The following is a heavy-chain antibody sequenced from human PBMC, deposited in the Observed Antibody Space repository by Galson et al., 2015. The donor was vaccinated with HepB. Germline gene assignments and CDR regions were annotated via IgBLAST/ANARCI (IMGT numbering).Heavy chain of an antibody. D-gene: IGHD6-19*01. CDR3: ARPSSGWYGGGYFDY. V-gene: IGHV3-30*04. CDR2: ISYDGSNK. J-gene: IGHJ4*02. CDR1: GFAFSSCA. Sequence: SLRLSCAASGFAFSSCAMHWVRQAPGKGLEWVAVISYDGSNKYYADSVRGRFTVSRDNSKNTLYPQMNSLRAEDTAVYYCARPSSGWYGGGYFDYWGQGTLVTVSS.